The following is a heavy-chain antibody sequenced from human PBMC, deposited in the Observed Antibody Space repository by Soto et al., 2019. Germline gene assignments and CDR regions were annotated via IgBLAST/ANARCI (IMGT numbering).Heavy chain of an antibody. CDR1: GFTFSDVW. J-gene: IGHJ3*02. Sequence: PGGSLRLSCAAAGFTFSDVWMSWVRQAPGKGLERVGRIKNKVGGGITEYVAPAKGRFFISRVDSKITVYLHLSSLRIEDTAVYYCTTNDAFDIWGQGTMVTVSS. V-gene: IGHV3-15*01. CDR3: TTNDAFDI. CDR2: IKNKVGGGIT.